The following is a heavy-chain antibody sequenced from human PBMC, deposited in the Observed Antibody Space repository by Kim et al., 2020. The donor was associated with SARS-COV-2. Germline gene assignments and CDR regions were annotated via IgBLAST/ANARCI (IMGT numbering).Heavy chain of an antibody. V-gene: IGHV4-59*13. Sequence: SETLSLTCTVSGGSISSYYWSWIRQPPGKGLEWIGYIYYSGSTNYNPSLKSRVTISVDTSKNQFSLKLSSVTAADTAVYYCARGGRAAAGPIRLGYYYYGMDVGGQGTTVTVSS. CDR2: IYYSGST. CDR1: GGSISSYY. CDR3: ARGGRAAAGPIRLGYYYYGMDV. D-gene: IGHD6-13*01. J-gene: IGHJ6*02.